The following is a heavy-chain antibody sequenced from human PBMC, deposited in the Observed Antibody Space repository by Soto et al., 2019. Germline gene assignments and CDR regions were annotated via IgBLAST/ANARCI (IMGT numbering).Heavy chain of an antibody. D-gene: IGHD3-10*01. CDR2: IDAGKGYT. CDR1: GYTFTTYP. J-gene: IGHJ6*02. Sequence: QVQLVQSGAEVKKPGASVRVSCKASGYTFTTYPIHWVRQAPGQGLEWMGWIDAGKGYTKSSQRFQGRLTITRDTSATTAYMELSSLRSEDTAVYYCTAWLGEFFYTMDVWGQGTTVTVSS. CDR3: TAWLGEFFYTMDV. V-gene: IGHV1-3*01.